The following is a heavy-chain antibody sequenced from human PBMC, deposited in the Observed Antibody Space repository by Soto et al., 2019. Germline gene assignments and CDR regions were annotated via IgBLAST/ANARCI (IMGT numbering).Heavy chain of an antibody. CDR3: TSGRWLQLPLY. CDR1: GGSISSYY. Sequence: PSETLSLTCTVSGGSISSYYWSWIRQPPGEGLEWIGYIYDSGSTNYNPSLKSRVAISVDTSKNQFSLKLSSVTAADTAVYYCTSGRWLQLPLYWGQGTLVTVSS. J-gene: IGHJ4*02. CDR2: IYDSGST. V-gene: IGHV4-59*01. D-gene: IGHD5-12*01.